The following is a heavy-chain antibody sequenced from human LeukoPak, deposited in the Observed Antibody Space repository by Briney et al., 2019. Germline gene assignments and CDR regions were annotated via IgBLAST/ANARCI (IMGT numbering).Heavy chain of an antibody. D-gene: IGHD3-22*01. CDR1: GGTFSSYA. CDR2: IIPILGIA. Sequence: ASVKASCKASGGTFSSYAISWVRRAARQGVRWMGGIIPILGIANYAQKFQGRVTITADKSTSTAYMELSSLRSEDTAVYYCAREGADYYDSSGYYPFDIWGQGTMVTVSS. J-gene: IGHJ3*02. CDR3: AREGADYYDSSGYYPFDI. V-gene: IGHV1-69*10.